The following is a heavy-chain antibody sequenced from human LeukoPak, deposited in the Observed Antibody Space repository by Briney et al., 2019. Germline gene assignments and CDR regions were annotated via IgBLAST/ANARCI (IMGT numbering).Heavy chain of an antibody. J-gene: IGHJ4*02. CDR2: IYYSGST. Sequence: SETLSLTCTVSGGSISSYYWSWIRQPPGKGLEWIGYIYYSGSTNYNPSLKSRVTISVDTSKNQFSLKLSSVTAADTAVYYCARVRYSYGPYYFDHWGQGTLVTVSS. D-gene: IGHD5-18*01. V-gene: IGHV4-59*01. CDR3: ARVRYSYGPYYFDH. CDR1: GGSISSYY.